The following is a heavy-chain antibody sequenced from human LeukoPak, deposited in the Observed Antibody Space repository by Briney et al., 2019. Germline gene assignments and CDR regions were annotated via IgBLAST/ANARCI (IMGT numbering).Heavy chain of an antibody. CDR2: IYYSGNT. V-gene: IGHV4-28*01. CDR3: ARHVELGQDV. Sequence: SETLSLTCAVSGYSISSNNWWAWIRQPPGKGLEWIGYIYYSGNTYYNPYNPSLTSRVTMSVDTSKNQFSLKLSSVTAADTAVYYCARHVELGQDVWGQGTTVTVSS. D-gene: IGHD1-7*01. CDR1: GYSISSNNW. J-gene: IGHJ6*02.